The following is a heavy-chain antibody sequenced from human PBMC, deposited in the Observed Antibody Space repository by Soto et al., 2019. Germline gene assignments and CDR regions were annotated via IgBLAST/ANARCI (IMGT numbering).Heavy chain of an antibody. Sequence: QVQLVESGGGVVQPGRSLRLSCAASGFTFSSYAMHWVRQAPGKGLEWVAVISYDGSNKYYADSVKGRVTISRDNSKNTLYLQMNSLRAEDTAVYYCAREAHIGSGRGGIFDSWGQGTMVTVSS. D-gene: IGHD6-19*01. CDR3: AREAHIGSGRGGIFDS. CDR1: GFTFSSYA. V-gene: IGHV3-30-3*01. CDR2: ISYDGSNK. J-gene: IGHJ4*02.